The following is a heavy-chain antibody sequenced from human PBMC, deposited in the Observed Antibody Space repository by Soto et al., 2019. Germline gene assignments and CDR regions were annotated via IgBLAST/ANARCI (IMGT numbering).Heavy chain of an antibody. D-gene: IGHD3-3*01. CDR1: GFTFDDYA. V-gene: IGHV3-9*01. Sequence: GGSLRLSCAASGFTFDDYAMHWVRQAPGKGLEWVSGISWNSGSIGYADSVKGRFTISRDNAKNSLYLQMNSLRAEDTALYYCAKGSGVVIFAAGGFDIWGQGTMVTVSS. CDR2: ISWNSGSI. CDR3: AKGSGVVIFAAGGFDI. J-gene: IGHJ3*02.